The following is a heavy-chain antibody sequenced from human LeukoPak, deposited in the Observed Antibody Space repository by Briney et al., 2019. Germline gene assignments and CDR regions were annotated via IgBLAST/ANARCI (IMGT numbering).Heavy chain of an antibody. J-gene: IGHJ3*02. V-gene: IGHV3-21*01. Sequence: GGSLRLSCAASGFTFSSYGMNWVRQAPGKGLEWVSFISSSSSYIYYADSVKGRFTISRDNAKNSLYLQMNSLRAEDTAVYYCARGDIAVIDAFDIWGQGTMVTVSS. CDR2: ISSSSSYI. CDR1: GFTFSSYG. CDR3: ARGDIAVIDAFDI. D-gene: IGHD6-19*01.